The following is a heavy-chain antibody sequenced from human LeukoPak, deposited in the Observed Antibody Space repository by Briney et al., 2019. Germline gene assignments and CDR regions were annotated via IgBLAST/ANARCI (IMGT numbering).Heavy chain of an antibody. J-gene: IGHJ1*01. CDR1: GFTVSSNY. CDR2: IYSGGNT. CDR3: AGRTVTPYYHDSSGFHLQY. Sequence: PGGSLRLSCAASGFTVSSNYMIWVRQASGKGLQWVSVIYSGGNTYYADSVKGRFTISRDNSKNTLYLQMNSLRAEDTAVYYCAGRTVTPYYHDSSGFHLQYWGQGTLVTVSS. D-gene: IGHD3-22*01. V-gene: IGHV3-53*01.